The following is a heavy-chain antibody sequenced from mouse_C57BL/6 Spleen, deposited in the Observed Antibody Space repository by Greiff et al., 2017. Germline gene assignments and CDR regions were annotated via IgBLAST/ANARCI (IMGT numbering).Heavy chain of an antibody. CDR2: IDPENGGT. Sequence: VQLQQSGAELGGSGASVKLSCTASGFNIKDYYMHWVKQRPEQGLEWIGWIDPENGGTEYASKFQGKATITADTSSNTAYLQLSSLTTEDTAVYYCAPKTAVVWAYWGQGTLVTVS. CDR1: GFNIKDYY. D-gene: IGHD6-1*01. J-gene: IGHJ3*01. CDR3: APKTAVVWAY. V-gene: IGHV14-4*01.